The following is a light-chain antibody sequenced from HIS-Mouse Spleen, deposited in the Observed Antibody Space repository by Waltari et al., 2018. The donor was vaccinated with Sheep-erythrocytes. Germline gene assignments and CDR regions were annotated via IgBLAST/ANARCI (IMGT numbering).Light chain of an antibody. Sequence: SYELPQPPSVSVSPGQTARLTCSGDALPTKYAYWYQQKSGQAPVLVIYEDSKRPSGIPERFSGSTSGTMATLTISGAQVEDEADYYCYSTDSSGNHWVFGGGTKLTVL. J-gene: IGLJ3*02. CDR1: ALPTKY. CDR2: EDS. CDR3: YSTDSSGNHWV. V-gene: IGLV3-10*01.